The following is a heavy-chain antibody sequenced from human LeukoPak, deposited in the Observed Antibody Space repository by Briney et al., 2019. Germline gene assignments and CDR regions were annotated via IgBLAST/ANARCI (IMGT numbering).Heavy chain of an antibody. CDR2: ISSSRGTT. V-gene: IGHV3-48*04. CDR3: ARGSDNSSPAHLYYLDS. Sequence: GGSLRLSCAASGFTFSSYAMSWVRQAPGKGLEWVSYISSSRGTTYYADSVKGRFTISSDNAKNSLYLQMNGLRAEDAAAYFCARGSDNSSPAHLYYLDSWGQGTLVTVSS. D-gene: IGHD6-13*01. J-gene: IGHJ4*02. CDR1: GFTFSSYA.